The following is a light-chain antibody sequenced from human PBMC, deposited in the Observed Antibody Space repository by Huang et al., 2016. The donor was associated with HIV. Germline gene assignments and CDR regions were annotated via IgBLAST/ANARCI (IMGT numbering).Light chain of an antibody. V-gene: IGKV3-15*01. CDR3: QQYNNWPRT. CDR2: DAS. Sequence: ERVLTQSPVTLSASPGERATLSCRASQGVSSNLAWYQQKPGQAPRLLIHDASTRASDIPARFSGSGSDIEFTLTISSLQSEESAVYYCQQYNNWPRTFGQGTKLEIK. CDR1: QGVSSN. J-gene: IGKJ2*01.